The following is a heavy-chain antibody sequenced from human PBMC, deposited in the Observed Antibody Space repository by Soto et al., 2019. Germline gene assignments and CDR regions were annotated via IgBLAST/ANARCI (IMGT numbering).Heavy chain of an antibody. D-gene: IGHD3-10*01. CDR3: VGGKLRGS. CDR2: INPSSGGT. V-gene: IGHV1-2*02. J-gene: IGHJ4*02. Sequence: ASVKVSCKASGFTFTDYYIHWVRQSPGQGLDWMGWINPSSGGTKSAQQFQGRVTMTRDTSISAAYMELSGLTSDDTAVCYCVGGKLRGSWGQGALVTVSS. CDR1: GFTFTDYY.